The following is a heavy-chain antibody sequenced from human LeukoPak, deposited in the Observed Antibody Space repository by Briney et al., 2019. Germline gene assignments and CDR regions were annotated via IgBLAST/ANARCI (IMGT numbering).Heavy chain of an antibody. V-gene: IGHV3-21*01. Sequence: PGGSLRLSCTASGFTFGDYAMSWFRQAPGKGLDWVSSISPTSAYIYYQDSVKGRFTISRDDAKNSLYLEMDSLRAEDTAVYYCARTIYYYESASYFSDAFDVWGQGTMVTVSS. J-gene: IGHJ3*01. CDR1: GFTFGDYA. CDR3: ARTIYYYESASYFSDAFDV. CDR2: ISPTSAYI. D-gene: IGHD3-22*01.